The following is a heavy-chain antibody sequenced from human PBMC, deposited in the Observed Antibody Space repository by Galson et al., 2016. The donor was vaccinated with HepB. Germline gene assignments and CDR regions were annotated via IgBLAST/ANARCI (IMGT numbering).Heavy chain of an antibody. CDR1: GYTFTSYT. CDR2: INADSGNT. J-gene: IGHJ3*01. D-gene: IGHD5-12*01. Sequence: SVKVSCKASGYTFTSYTIHWVRQAPGQRLEWMGGINADSGNTKYSQKVQGRVTIIRDKSASTAYMELNSLRSEDTAVYYCARLRGYPFWGQGTMVTVSS. V-gene: IGHV1-3*01. CDR3: ARLRGYPF.